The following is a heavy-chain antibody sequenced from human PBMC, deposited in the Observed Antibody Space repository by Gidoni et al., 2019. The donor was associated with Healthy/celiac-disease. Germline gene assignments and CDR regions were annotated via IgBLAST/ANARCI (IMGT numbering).Heavy chain of an antibody. CDR2: INHSGST. CDR1: GGSFSGYY. D-gene: IGHD5-12*01. CDR3: ARGLRWLRLDY. V-gene: IGHV4-34*01. Sequence: QVQLQQWGAGLLKPSETLSLTCAVYGGSFSGYYWSWIRQPPGKGLEWIGEINHSGSTNYNPSLKSRVTISVDTSKNQFSLKLSSVTAADTAVYYCARGLRWLRLDYWGQGTLVTVSS. J-gene: IGHJ4*02.